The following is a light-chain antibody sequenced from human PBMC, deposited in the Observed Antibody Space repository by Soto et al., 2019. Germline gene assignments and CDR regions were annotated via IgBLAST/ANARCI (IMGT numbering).Light chain of an antibody. V-gene: IGKV1-5*01. CDR1: QTISFW. Sequence: DIQMNQSPSTLSASVGDRVTITCRASQTISFWLAWYQHKPGKAPKFLIYDASTLESGVPSRFSGSRSGREFTLTISSLQPDDFATYYCQQYYNYPYTFGQGTKVDI. J-gene: IGKJ1*01. CDR2: DAS. CDR3: QQYYNYPYT.